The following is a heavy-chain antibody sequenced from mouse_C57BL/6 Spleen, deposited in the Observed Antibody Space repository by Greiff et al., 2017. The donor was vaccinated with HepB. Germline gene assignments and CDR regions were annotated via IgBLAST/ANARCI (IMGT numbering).Heavy chain of an antibody. CDR1: GFTFSSYT. V-gene: IGHV5-9*01. J-gene: IGHJ1*03. CDR2: ISGGGGNT. CDR3: ARPIITTVVATGYFDG. D-gene: IGHD1-1*01. Sequence: EVKLVESGGGLVKPGGSLKLSCAASGFTFSSYTMSWVRQTPEKRLEWVATISGGGGNTYYPDSVKGRFTISRDNAKNTLYLQMSSLRSEDTALYYCARPIITTVVATGYFDGWGTGTTVNGSS.